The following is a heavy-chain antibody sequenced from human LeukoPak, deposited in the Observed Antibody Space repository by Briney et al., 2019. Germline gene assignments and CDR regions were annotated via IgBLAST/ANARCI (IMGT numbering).Heavy chain of an antibody. V-gene: IGHV1-2*02. Sequence: ASVKVSCKASGYTFTGYYMHWVRQAPGQGLEWMGWINPNSGGTNYAQKFQGRVTMTRDTSISTAYMELSRLRSDDTAVYYCARDRYFDWSDNWFDPWGQGTLVTVSS. CDR2: INPNSGGT. J-gene: IGHJ5*02. CDR1: GYTFTGYY. CDR3: ARDRYFDWSDNWFDP. D-gene: IGHD3-9*01.